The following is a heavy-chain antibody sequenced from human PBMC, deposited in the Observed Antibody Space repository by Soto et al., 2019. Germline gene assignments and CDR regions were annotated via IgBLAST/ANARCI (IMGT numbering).Heavy chain of an antibody. CDR2: IWSDGSKK. J-gene: IGHJ4*02. Sequence: GPLRLSCAASGFTLRSYGMQLVRQAPGTVLEWVVVIWSDGSKKYYEDSVKGRFTISRDNSNNAMHLQMSSLRADDTAVYYCAKDRGYSYGYPDYWGPGTLVTVSS. CDR3: AKDRGYSYGYPDY. V-gene: IGHV3-33*06. CDR1: GFTLRSYG. D-gene: IGHD5-18*01.